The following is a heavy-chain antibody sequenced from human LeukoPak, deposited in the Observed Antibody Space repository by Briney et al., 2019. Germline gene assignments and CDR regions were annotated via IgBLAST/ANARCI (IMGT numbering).Heavy chain of an antibody. CDR2: FHLSGGT. D-gene: IGHD3-22*01. CDR3: ATGLXRSGYYFYFDY. CDR1: GGSISSYY. Sequence: SETLSLTCTVSGGSISSYYWSWIRQPPGKGLEWIGYFHLSGGTNYNPSLKSRVTISVDTSNNQISLKLSSVTAADTAVYYWATGLXRSGYYFYFDYWGQGALVTVSS. V-gene: IGHV4-59*01. J-gene: IGHJ4*02.